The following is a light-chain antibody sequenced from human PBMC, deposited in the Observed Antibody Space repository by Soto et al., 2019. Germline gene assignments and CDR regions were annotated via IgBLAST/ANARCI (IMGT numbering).Light chain of an antibody. Sequence: QSALTQPASVSGSPGQSITISCTGTSSDVGAYNYVSWYQQHPGEAPKLIIYEVSDRPSGVSNRFSGSKSGNTASLTIFGLRADDEADYYCSSSTVSSTLVFGTGTKLTVL. CDR2: EVS. CDR3: SSSTVSSTLV. J-gene: IGLJ1*01. CDR1: SSDVGAYNY. V-gene: IGLV2-14*01.